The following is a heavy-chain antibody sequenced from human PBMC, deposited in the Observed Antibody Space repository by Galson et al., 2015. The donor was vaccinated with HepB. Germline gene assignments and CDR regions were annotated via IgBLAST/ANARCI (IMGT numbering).Heavy chain of an antibody. D-gene: IGHD6-19*01. V-gene: IGHV4-59*01. Sequence: TLSLTCTVSGDSISSYYWSWIRQPPGKGLEWIGYISYSGATNYNPSLKSRVTISVDTSKNQFSLRLTSVTAADTAVYYCARGEDGSGWDGYYYYYMDVWGKGTTVTVSS. J-gene: IGHJ6*03. CDR1: GDSISSYY. CDR3: ARGEDGSGWDGYYYYYMDV. CDR2: ISYSGAT.